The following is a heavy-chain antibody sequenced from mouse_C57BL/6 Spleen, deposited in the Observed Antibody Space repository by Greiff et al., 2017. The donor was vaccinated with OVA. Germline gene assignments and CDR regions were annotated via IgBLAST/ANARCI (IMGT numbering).Heavy chain of an antibody. CDR1: GYAFTNYL. J-gene: IGHJ3*01. CDR2: INPGSGGT. CDR3: ARGERFAY. V-gene: IGHV1-54*01. Sequence: QVQLKESGAELVRPGTSVKVSCKASGYAFTNYLIEWVKQRPGQGLEWIGVINPGSGGTYYNEKFKGKATLTADKSSSTAYMQLSSLTSEDSAVYFCARGERFAYWGQGTLVTVSA.